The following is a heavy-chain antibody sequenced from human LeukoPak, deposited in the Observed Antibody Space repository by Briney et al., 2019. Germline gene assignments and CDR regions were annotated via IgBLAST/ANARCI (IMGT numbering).Heavy chain of an antibody. Sequence: GETLKISCKTSGYIFSAYWIGWVRQMPGKGLEWMGIIYPGDSHTTYSPSFQGQVTISADKSISTAYLQWSSLKASDTAIYYCARVWDQLFAGETGWYFDRWGLGTLVTVSS. V-gene: IGHV5-51*01. J-gene: IGHJ2*01. CDR2: IYPGDSHT. CDR3: ARVWDQLFAGETGWYFDR. D-gene: IGHD7-27*01. CDR1: GYIFSAYW.